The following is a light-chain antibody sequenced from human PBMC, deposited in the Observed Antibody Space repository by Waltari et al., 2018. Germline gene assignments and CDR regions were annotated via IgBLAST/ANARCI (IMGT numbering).Light chain of an antibody. CDR2: FGS. J-gene: IGKJ1*01. CDR1: QSLLDRNGYNL. V-gene: IGKV2-28*01. Sequence: DIVVTQSPLSLPVPPGQPASISCSSSQSLLDRNGYNLLDWYLQKPGQSPQLLIYFGSNRASGVPDRFSGSGSGRDFTLKISRVEAEDVGVYYCMQALQTPWTFGQGTKVEIK. CDR3: MQALQTPWT.